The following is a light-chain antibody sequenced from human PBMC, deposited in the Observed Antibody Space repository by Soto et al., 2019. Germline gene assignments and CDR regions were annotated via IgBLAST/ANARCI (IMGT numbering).Light chain of an antibody. V-gene: IGLV4-69*01. J-gene: IGLJ2*01. Sequence: QPVLTQSPSASASLGASVNLTCILSSGHSSYAIAWHQQQPEKGPRYLMNLNSDGSHSKGDGIPDRFSGSSSGTERYLTISSLQSEDEADYYCQTWDTGMHVVFGGGTKLTVL. CDR2: LNSDGSH. CDR1: SGHSSYA. CDR3: QTWDTGMHVV.